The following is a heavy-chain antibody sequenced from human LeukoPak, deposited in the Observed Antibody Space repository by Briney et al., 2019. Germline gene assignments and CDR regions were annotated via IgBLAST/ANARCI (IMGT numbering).Heavy chain of an antibody. CDR3: AKHIRVRGVIITSSYFDL. V-gene: IGHV3-30*18. Sequence: GGSLRLSCAASGFTFSSYGMHWVRQAPGKGLEWVAVISYDGSNKYYADSVKGRFTISRDNAKNSLYLQMNSLRAEDTALYYCAKHIRVRGVIITSSYFDLWGRGTLVTVSS. CDR2: ISYDGSNK. CDR1: GFTFSSYG. J-gene: IGHJ2*01. D-gene: IGHD3-10*01.